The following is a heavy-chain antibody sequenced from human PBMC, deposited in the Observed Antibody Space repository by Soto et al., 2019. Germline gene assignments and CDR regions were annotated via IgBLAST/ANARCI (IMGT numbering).Heavy chain of an antibody. Sequence: QLQLQESGPGLVKPSETLSLTCSVSGGSLSGSGYYWGWIRQPPGKGLEWIGSIYYRGSTYYNPSLKSRLFISADTSKNRVSLNLSSLTAADTAVYFCARAELRAPEKNWYFDLWGRGTLVTVAS. J-gene: IGHJ2*01. D-gene: IGHD1-7*01. V-gene: IGHV4-39*01. CDR3: ARAELRAPEKNWYFDL. CDR2: IYYRGST. CDR1: GGSLSGSGYY.